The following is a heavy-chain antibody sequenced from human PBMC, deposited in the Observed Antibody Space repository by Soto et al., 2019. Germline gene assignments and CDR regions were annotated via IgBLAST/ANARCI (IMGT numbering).Heavy chain of an antibody. CDR3: ARHGFYGDYSSNYFDP. D-gene: IGHD4-17*01. Sequence: GESLKNACNGSGYSFSNWWIAWVRQMPGKGLEYMGIIYPSDSQTRYSPSFQGQVTISADKSISTAYLQWSSLKASDTAIYYCARHGFYGDYSSNYFDPWGQGTLVTVS. CDR2: IYPSDSQT. CDR1: GYSFSNWW. J-gene: IGHJ5*02. V-gene: IGHV5-51*01.